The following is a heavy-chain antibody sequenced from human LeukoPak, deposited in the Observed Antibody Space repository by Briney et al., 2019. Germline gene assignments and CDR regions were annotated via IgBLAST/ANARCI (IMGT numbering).Heavy chain of an antibody. CDR2: ISSSSSTI. V-gene: IGHV3-48*01. D-gene: IGHD1-14*01. CDR3: AVARTYYYYYMDV. CDR1: GFTLSSYS. Sequence: TGGSLRLSCAASGFTLSSYSMNWVRQAPGKGLEWVSYISSSSSTIYYADSVKGRFTISRDNAKNSLYLQMNSLRAEDTAVYYCAVARTYYYYYMDVWGKGTTVTVSS. J-gene: IGHJ6*03.